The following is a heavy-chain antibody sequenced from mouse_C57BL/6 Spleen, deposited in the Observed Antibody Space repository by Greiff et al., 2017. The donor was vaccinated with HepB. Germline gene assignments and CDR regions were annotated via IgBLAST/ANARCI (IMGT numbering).Heavy chain of an antibody. CDR3: ARGGAQASHAMDY. Sequence: VQVVESGPELVKPGASVKISCKASGYAFSSSWMNWVKQRPGKGLEWIGRIYPGDGDTNYNGKFKGKATLTADKSSSTAYMQLSSLTSEDSAVYFCARGGAQASHAMDYWGQGTSVTVSS. CDR1: GYAFSSSW. CDR2: IYPGDGDT. J-gene: IGHJ4*01. D-gene: IGHD3-2*02. V-gene: IGHV1-82*01.